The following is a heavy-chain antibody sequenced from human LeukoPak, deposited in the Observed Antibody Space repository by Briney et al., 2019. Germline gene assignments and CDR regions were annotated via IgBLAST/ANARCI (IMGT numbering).Heavy chain of an antibody. Sequence: SETLCLTCTVSGGSFTSYFWSWVRQPPGEGLEWIGYIYYSGSTNYNPSLKSRVTISVDTSKNQFSLKLSSVTAADTAVYYCARVVRYCSSTSCSFFDYWGQGTLVTVSS. D-gene: IGHD2-2*01. CDR2: IYYSGST. J-gene: IGHJ4*02. CDR3: ARVVRYCSSTSCSFFDY. V-gene: IGHV4-59*01. CDR1: GGSFTSYF.